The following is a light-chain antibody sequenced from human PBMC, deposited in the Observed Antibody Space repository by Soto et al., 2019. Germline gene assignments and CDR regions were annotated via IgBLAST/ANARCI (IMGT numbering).Light chain of an antibody. CDR1: QSISSW. CDR2: XTS. CDR3: QQYKTYPCT. J-gene: IGKJ1*01. V-gene: IGKV1-5*03. Sequence: DIQMTQSPSTLSASVGDRVTITCRASQSISSWLXWYQPRPGKAPNLLIYXTSNLDSGVPXRFSGXGFGTEXXXXXXXXXXXDFXTYYCQQYKTYPCTFGQGTKVEIK.